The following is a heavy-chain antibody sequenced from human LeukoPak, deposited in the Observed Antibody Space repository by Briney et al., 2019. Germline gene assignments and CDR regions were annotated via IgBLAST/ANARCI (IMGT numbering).Heavy chain of an antibody. J-gene: IGHJ6*03. D-gene: IGHD2-15*01. CDR1: GFTFGDYA. CDR2: IRSKAYGGTT. Sequence: GRSLRLSCTASGFTFGDYAMSWVRQAPGKGLEWVGFIRSKAYGGTTEYAAFVKGRFTISRDDSKSIAYLQMNSLKTEDTAVYYCTRERPVLYYYYYMDVWGKGTTVTVSS. V-gene: IGHV3-49*04. CDR3: TRERPVLYYYYYMDV.